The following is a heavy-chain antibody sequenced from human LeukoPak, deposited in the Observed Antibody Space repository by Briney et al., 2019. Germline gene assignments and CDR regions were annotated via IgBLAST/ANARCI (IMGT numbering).Heavy chain of an antibody. CDR3: AKGGYSYGFTSAKYFDY. D-gene: IGHD5-18*01. J-gene: IGHJ4*02. CDR2: ISGSGGST. Sequence: PGGSLRLSCAASGFTFSSYAMSWVRHAPGKGLEWVSAISGSGGSTYYAESVKGRFTISRDNSKNTLYLQMNSLRAEDTAVYYCAKGGYSYGFTSAKYFDYWGQGTLVPVSS. CDR1: GFTFSSYA. V-gene: IGHV3-23*01.